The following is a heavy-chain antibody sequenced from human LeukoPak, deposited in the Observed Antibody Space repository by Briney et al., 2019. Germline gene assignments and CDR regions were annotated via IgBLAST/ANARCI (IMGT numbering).Heavy chain of an antibody. J-gene: IGHJ6*02. Sequence: ASVKVSCKASGYTFTSYGISWVRQAPGQGLEWMGWISAYNGNTNYAQKLQGRVTMTTDTSTSTAYMELRSLRSDDTAVYYCARDPPPGTAMVYGQRNYYYYGMDVWGQGTTVTVSS. CDR3: ARDPPPGTAMVYGQRNYYYYGMDV. CDR2: ISAYNGNT. D-gene: IGHD5-18*01. CDR1: GYTFTSYG. V-gene: IGHV1-18*01.